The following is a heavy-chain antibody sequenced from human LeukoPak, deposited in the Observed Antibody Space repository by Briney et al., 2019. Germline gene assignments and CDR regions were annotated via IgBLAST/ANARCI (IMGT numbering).Heavy chain of an antibody. CDR3: ARDPSPILTMGYMDV. Sequence: GGSLRLSCAASGFTFSVFYMSWIRQAPGKGLEWVSYISGSGTTIYYADSVQGRFTISRDNAKNSLYLQMNSLRAEDTAAYYCARDPSPILTMGYMDVWGKGTTVTVSS. J-gene: IGHJ6*03. CDR1: GFTFSVFY. CDR2: ISGSGTTI. V-gene: IGHV3-11*01. D-gene: IGHD3-9*01.